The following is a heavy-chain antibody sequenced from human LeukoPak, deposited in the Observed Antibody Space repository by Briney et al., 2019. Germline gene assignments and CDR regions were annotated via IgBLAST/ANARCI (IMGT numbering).Heavy chain of an antibody. CDR3: AREGGRTVAGTFDN. J-gene: IGHJ4*02. D-gene: IGHD6-19*01. V-gene: IGHV3-30*02. CDR2: IRYDGSNK. Sequence: GGSLRLSCAASGFTFSSYGMHWVRQAPGKGLERVAFIRYDGSNKYYADSVKGRFTISRDNSKNTLYMEVNSLRAEDTAVYYCAREGGRTVAGTFDNWGQGTLVTVSS. CDR1: GFTFSSYG.